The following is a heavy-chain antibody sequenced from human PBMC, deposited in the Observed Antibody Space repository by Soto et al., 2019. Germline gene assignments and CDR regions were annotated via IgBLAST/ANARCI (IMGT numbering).Heavy chain of an antibody. CDR1: GYTFTDYG. Sequence: QVQLVQSGAEVKMPGASVKVSCKASGYTFTDYGINWVRQATGQGLEWMGWMNPKSGDTVYAQRFQGRVSMTRVTSISTAYMGLDSLTSAVTAIYDCARGVYMLVGATVYWGPGNLVTVSS. CDR2: MNPKSGDT. CDR3: ARGVYMLVGATVY. D-gene: IGHD1-26*01. V-gene: IGHV1-8*01. J-gene: IGHJ4*02.